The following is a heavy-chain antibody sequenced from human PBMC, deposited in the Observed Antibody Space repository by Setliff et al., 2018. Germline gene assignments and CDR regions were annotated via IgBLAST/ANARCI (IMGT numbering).Heavy chain of an antibody. V-gene: IGHV5-51*01. CDR1: GYSFTDYW. D-gene: IGHD5-12*01. J-gene: IGHJ3*02. CDR2: IHPSNSDT. CDR3: ARNRVALYDAFDI. Sequence: PGESLKISCKGSGYSFTDYWIGWVRQMPGEGLEWMGIIHPSNSDTVYSQSFQGQVTISADRSITTAYLQWSSLKASDTAIYYCARNRVALYDAFDIWGQGTMVTVSS.